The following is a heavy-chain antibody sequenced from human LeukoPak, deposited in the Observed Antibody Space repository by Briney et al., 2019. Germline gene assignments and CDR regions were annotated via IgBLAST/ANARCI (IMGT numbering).Heavy chain of an antibody. Sequence: ASVKVSCKASGYTFTSYYMHWVRQAPGQGLEWMGIINPSGGSTSYAQKFQGRVTMTRNTSISTAYMELSSLRSEDTAVYYCARRSVSEEYDFWSGYYAYYYYNGMDVWGQGTTVTVSS. CDR2: INPSGGST. D-gene: IGHD3-3*01. V-gene: IGHV1-46*01. CDR3: ARRSVSEEYDFWSGYYAYYYYNGMDV. J-gene: IGHJ6*02. CDR1: GYTFTSYY.